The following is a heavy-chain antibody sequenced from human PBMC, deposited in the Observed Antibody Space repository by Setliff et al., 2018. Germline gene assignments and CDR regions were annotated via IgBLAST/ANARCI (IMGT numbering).Heavy chain of an antibody. Sequence: KPSETLSLTCAVYGGSFSGYYWSWIRQPPGKGLEWIGEINHSGSTNYNPPLKSRVTISVDTSKNQFSLKLSSVTAADTAVYYCARSGYYDFWSGFLNDAFDIWGQGTMVTVSS. CDR3: ARSGYYDFWSGFLNDAFDI. V-gene: IGHV4-34*01. J-gene: IGHJ3*02. CDR2: INHSGST. CDR1: GGSFSGYY. D-gene: IGHD3-3*01.